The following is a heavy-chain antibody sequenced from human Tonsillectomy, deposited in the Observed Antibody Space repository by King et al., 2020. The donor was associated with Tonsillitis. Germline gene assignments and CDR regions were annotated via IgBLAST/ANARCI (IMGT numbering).Heavy chain of an antibody. CDR1: GFTFSSYA. D-gene: IGHD6-6*01. J-gene: IGHJ6*02. CDR2: IRGSDGST. Sequence: VQLVESGGGLVQPGGSLRLSCAASGFTFSSYAMNWVRQAPGKGLEWVSGIRGSDGSTYYADSLRGRFTISRDNSKNTVYLQMNSLRAEDTAVYYCAKTSYSISFGTDVWGQGTTVTVSS. V-gene: IGHV3-23*04. CDR3: AKTSYSISFGTDV.